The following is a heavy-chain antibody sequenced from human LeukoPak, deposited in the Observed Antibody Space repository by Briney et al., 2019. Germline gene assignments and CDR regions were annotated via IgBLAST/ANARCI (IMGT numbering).Heavy chain of an antibody. V-gene: IGHV3-30*04. CDR1: GFTFSSYA. CDR3: AKDYYYFDY. CDR2: ISYDGSNK. Sequence: PGRSLRLSCAASGFTFSSYAMHWVRQAPGKGLEWVAVISYDGSNKYYADSVKGRFTISRDNSKNTLYLQMNSLRAEDTAVYYCAKDYYYFDYWGQGTLVTVSS. D-gene: IGHD3-10*01. J-gene: IGHJ4*02.